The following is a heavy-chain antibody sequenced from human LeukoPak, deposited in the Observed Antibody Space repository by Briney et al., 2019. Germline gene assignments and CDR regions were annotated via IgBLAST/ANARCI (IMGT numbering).Heavy chain of an antibody. J-gene: IGHJ4*02. CDR3: TRGDYYDSSGYYLLFDY. V-gene: IGHV3-49*04. CDR1: GFTFGDYG. Sequence: GRSLRLSCTASGFTFGDYGMSWVRQAPGEGLECVGFIRSKPYGGTTEYAASVKGRFTISRDDSESIAYLQMNSLKAEDTAVYYCTRGDYYDSSGYYLLFDYWGQGTLVTVSS. CDR2: IRSKPYGGTT. D-gene: IGHD3-22*01.